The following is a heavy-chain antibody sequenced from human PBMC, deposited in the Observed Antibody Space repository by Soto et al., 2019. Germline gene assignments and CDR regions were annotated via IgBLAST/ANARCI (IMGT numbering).Heavy chain of an antibody. J-gene: IGHJ6*02. CDR2: IIPIFGTA. CDR3: ARGRGWLQYSWYYYGMDV. Sequence: SVKVSCKASGGTFSSYAISWVRQAPGQGLEWMGGIIPIFGTANYAQKFQGRVTITADESTSTAYMELSSLRSEDTAVYYCARGRGWLQYSWYYYGMDVWGQGTTVTVSS. CDR1: GGTFSSYA. V-gene: IGHV1-69*13. D-gene: IGHD5-12*01.